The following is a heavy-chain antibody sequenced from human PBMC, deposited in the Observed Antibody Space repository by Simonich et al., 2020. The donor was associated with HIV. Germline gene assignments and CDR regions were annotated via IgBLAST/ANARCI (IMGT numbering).Heavy chain of an antibody. CDR3: ARGNQRDNWGYPPRHWFDT. Sequence: QVQLQQWGAGLLKPSETLSLTCAVYGGSFSGYYWSWIRQPPGKGLEWIGEVIHRGGTSHSPSLRSRLTISLDTSKSQFSLKLTSVTAADTALYFCARGNQRDNWGYPPRHWFDTWGQGTLVSVYS. V-gene: IGHV4-34*12. D-gene: IGHD7-27*01. CDR1: GGSFSGYY. J-gene: IGHJ5*02. CDR2: VIHRGGT.